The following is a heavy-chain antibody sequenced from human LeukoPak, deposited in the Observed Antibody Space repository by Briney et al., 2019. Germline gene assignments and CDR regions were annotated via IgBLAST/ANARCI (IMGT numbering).Heavy chain of an antibody. CDR3: ARCYDSSGYYSLYYFDY. Sequence: PGGSLRLPCAASGFTFSSYAMHWVRQAPGKGLEWVAVISYDGSNKYYADSVKGRFTISRDNSKNTLYLQMNSLRAEDTAVYYCARCYDSSGYYSLYYFDYWGQGTLVTVSS. CDR1: GFTFSSYA. CDR2: ISYDGSNK. J-gene: IGHJ4*02. V-gene: IGHV3-30-3*01. D-gene: IGHD3-22*01.